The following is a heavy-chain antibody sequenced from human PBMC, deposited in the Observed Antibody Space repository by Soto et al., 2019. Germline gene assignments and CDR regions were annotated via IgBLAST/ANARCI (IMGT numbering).Heavy chain of an antibody. CDR2: IRSKVNNYAT. V-gene: IGHV3-73*02. D-gene: IGHD3-22*01. CDR1: GFSFSDSA. CDR3: TRLVDTMTMVEAFDY. Sequence: EVQLVESGGGLVQPGGSLKLSCAASGFSFSDSALHWVRRASGKGLEWVGRIRSKVNNYATVYAASVKGRFTISRDDSKNTAYLQMHSLKTDDTAVYYCTRLVDTMTMVEAFDYWGQGTLVTVSS. J-gene: IGHJ4*02.